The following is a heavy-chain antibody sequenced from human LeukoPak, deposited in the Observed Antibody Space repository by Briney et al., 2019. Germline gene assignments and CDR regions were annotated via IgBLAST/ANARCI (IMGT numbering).Heavy chain of an antibody. J-gene: IGHJ3*02. Sequence: GGSLRLSCAASGFPFTNYAVHWVRQAPGKGLGWVAAISFDGSDKYYTDSVKGRFTISRDNSKNTLSLQMNSLRAADTAAFYCARGTDSSGWYGAFDIWGQGTLVTVSP. D-gene: IGHD6-19*01. V-gene: IGHV3-30-3*01. CDR2: ISFDGSDK. CDR3: ARGTDSSGWYGAFDI. CDR1: GFPFTNYA.